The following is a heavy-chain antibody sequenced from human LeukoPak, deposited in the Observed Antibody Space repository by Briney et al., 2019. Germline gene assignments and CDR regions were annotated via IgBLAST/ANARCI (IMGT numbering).Heavy chain of an antibody. J-gene: IGHJ5*02. CDR2: ISDSGGTT. CDR1: GFTFSSYA. D-gene: IGHD6-13*01. Sequence: GGSLRLSCAASGFTFSSYAMSWVRHAPGEGLEWVSAISDSGGTTYYADSVKGRFTISRDNSKNTLYLQMNSLRGEDTAVYYCARGFIATAGYVWFDPWGQGTLVTVSS. V-gene: IGHV3-23*01. CDR3: ARGFIATAGYVWFDP.